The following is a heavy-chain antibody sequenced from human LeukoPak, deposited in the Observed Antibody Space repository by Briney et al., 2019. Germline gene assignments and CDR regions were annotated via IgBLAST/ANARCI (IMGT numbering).Heavy chain of an antibody. CDR2: IFPGDSDT. CDR1: GYSFTSYW. V-gene: IGHV5-51*04. CDR3: ARKGTSIAWYAY. D-gene: IGHD2-2*01. J-gene: IGHJ4*02. Sequence: GESLKISGKGSGYSFTSYWIGGVGQMPEKGREWMRIIFPGDSDTSYSPSFQAHVTISAAKPISTAYRQWSGRKASDRAMFYCARKGTSIAWYAYWGQGTLVTVSS.